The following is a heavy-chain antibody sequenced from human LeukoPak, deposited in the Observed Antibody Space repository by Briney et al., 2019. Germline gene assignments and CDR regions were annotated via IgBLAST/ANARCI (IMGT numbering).Heavy chain of an antibody. CDR2: IIPILGIA. D-gene: IGHD2-2*01. J-gene: IGHJ3*02. Sequence: SVKVSCKASGGTFSSYTISWVRQAPGQGLEWMGRIIPILGIANYAQKFQGRVTITADKSTSTAYMELSSLRSEDTAVYYCARDRWLQDIVVVPAATAFDIWGQGTMVTVSS. CDR1: GGTFSSYT. V-gene: IGHV1-69*04. CDR3: ARDRWLQDIVVVPAATAFDI.